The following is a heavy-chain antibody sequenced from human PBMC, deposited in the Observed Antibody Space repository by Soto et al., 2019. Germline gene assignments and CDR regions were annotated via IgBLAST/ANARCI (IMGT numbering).Heavy chain of an antibody. V-gene: IGHV4-34*01. J-gene: IGHJ4*02. CDR3: ARGGRYFDWPDY. CDR2: INHSGST. D-gene: IGHD3-9*01. Sequence: SETLSLTCAVYGGSFSGYYWSWIRQPPGKGLEWIGEINHSGSTNYNPSLKSRVTISVDTSKNQFSLKLSSVTAADTAVYYCARGGRYFDWPDYWGQGTLVTVSS. CDR1: GGSFSGYY.